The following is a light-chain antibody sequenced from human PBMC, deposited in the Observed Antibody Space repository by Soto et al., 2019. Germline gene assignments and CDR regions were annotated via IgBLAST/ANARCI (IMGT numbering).Light chain of an antibody. CDR1: QTVTSN. CDR2: GAS. V-gene: IGKV3-15*01. CDR3: QQYNNMLFT. J-gene: IGKJ3*01. Sequence: DREVAQSPATQYVSTEGRATLSCRASQTVTSNLTWYQQKPGQAPRLLIYGASTWDTGIPARFSGSGSGTEFTLTISSLQSEDFAVYYCQQYNNMLFTFGPGTKVDIK.